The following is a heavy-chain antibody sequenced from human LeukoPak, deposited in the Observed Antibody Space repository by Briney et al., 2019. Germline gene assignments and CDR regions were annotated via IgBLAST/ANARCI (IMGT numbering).Heavy chain of an antibody. CDR1: GYTFTSYG. V-gene: IGHV1-18*01. CDR2: ISAYSGNI. Sequence: GASVKVSCKASGYTFTSYGISWVRQAPGQGLEWMGRISAYSGNINYAQKLQGRVTMTTDTSTGTAYMELRSLRSDDTAVYYCARGGRETVDTARDWGQGTLVTVSS. J-gene: IGHJ4*02. CDR3: ARGGRETVDTARD. D-gene: IGHD5-18*01.